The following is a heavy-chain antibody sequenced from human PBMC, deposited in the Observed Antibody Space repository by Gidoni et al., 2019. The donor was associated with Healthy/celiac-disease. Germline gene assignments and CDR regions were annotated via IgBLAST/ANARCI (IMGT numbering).Heavy chain of an antibody. J-gene: IGHJ6*02. V-gene: IGHV3-48*03. CDR3: ARVYYYYGMDV. CDR2: ISSSGSTI. Sequence: EVQLVESGGGLVQPGGSLSLSCAASGFTFSSYEMNWVRQAPGKGLEWVSYISSSGSTIYYADSVKGRFTISRDNAKNSLYLQMNSLRAEDTAVYYCARVYYYYGMDVWGQGTTVTVSS. CDR1: GFTFSSYE.